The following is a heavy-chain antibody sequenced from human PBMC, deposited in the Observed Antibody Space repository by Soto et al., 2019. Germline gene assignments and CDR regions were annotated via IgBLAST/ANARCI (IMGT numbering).Heavy chain of an antibody. Sequence: SETLSLTCTVAGGSISSYYGSWIRQPPGKGLEWIGYIYYSGSTNYNPSLKSRVTISVDTSKNQFSLKLSSVTAADTAVYYCARGQTIFGVVTFDYWGQGTLVTVSS. D-gene: IGHD3-3*01. J-gene: IGHJ4*02. CDR3: ARGQTIFGVVTFDY. V-gene: IGHV4-59*01. CDR2: IYYSGST. CDR1: GGSISSYY.